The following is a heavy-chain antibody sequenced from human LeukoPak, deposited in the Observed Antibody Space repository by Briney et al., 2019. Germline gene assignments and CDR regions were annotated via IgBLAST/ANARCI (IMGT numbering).Heavy chain of an antibody. J-gene: IGHJ4*02. CDR2: IYYSGST. CDR3: ARHASLSIAASFEY. D-gene: IGHD6-6*01. Sequence: SETLSLTCTVSGVSISSSSYYWGWIRQPPGKGLEWIGTIYYSGSTYHDPSLKSRVTISVDTSKNQFSLKLSSVTAADTALYYSARHASLSIAASFEYWGQGTLVTVSS. CDR1: GVSISSSSYY. V-gene: IGHV4-39*01.